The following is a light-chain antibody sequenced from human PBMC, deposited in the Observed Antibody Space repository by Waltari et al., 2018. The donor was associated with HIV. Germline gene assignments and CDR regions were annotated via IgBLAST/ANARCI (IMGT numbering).Light chain of an antibody. CDR1: DLNDNEY. J-gene: IGLJ2*01. V-gene: IGLV2-14*01. Sequence: QSALTQPASVSGSPGQSITISCDLNDNEYVSWYQRHPGKAPKVIIYEVTNRPAGLSNLFSGSKSGNTATLTIAGLQPEDEADYFCTSYISGTSPVFGRGTRVTVL. CDR3: TSYISGTSPV. CDR2: EVT.